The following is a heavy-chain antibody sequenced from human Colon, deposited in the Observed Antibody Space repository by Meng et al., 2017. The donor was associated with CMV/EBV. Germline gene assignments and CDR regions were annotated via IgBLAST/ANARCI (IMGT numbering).Heavy chain of an antibody. Sequence: YGFTHYDVNWVRQAAGQGLEWMGWIHPNSGDTGYAQKFQGRVIMTRNISTSTAYMKLSGLRFDDTAVYYCVRANGYSYGFAPTSLDLWGQGTLVTVSS. V-gene: IGHV1-8*01. J-gene: IGHJ5*02. CDR2: IHPNSGDT. CDR1: YGFTHYD. CDR3: VRANGYSYGFAPTSLDL. D-gene: IGHD5-18*01.